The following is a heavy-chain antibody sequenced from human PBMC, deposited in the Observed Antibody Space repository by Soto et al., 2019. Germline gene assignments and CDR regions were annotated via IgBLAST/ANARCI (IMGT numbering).Heavy chain of an antibody. Sequence: AVSGGNIRSRGYSWSCIKKPPGKGLEWIGYIYHSGSTYYNPSLKGRFTISRDNSKNTLYLQMNSLRAEDTAVYYCAKDGDTAMAVWSFDYWGQGTLVTVSS. D-gene: IGHD5-18*01. CDR1: GGNIRSRGYS. J-gene: IGHJ4*02. CDR3: AKDGDTAMAVWSFDY. V-gene: IGHV4-30-2*02. CDR2: IYHSGST.